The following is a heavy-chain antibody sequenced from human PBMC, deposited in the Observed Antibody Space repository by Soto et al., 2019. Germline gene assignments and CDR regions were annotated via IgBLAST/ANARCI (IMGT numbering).Heavy chain of an antibody. CDR3: ARGTYYYGSGSYSHPFRYYYYGMDV. CDR2: INHSEST. CDR1: GGSFSGYY. D-gene: IGHD3-10*01. Sequence: PSETLSLTCAVYGGSFSGYYWSWIRQPPGKGLEWIGEINHSESTNYNPSLKSRVTISVDTSKNQFSLKLSSVTAADTAVYYCARGTYYYGSGSYSHPFRYYYYGMDVWGQGTTVTVSS. J-gene: IGHJ6*02. V-gene: IGHV4-34*01.